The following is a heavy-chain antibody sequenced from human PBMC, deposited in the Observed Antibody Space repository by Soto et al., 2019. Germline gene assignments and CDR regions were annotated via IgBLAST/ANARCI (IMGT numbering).Heavy chain of an antibody. CDR2: INPKSGGT. D-gene: IGHD2-8*01. CDR1: GYSFTDYH. V-gene: IGHV1-2*04. CDR3: ARGDSTDCSNGVCSFFYNHDMDV. Sequence: KVSCKASGYSFTDYHIHWVRQAPGQGLEWLGRINPKSGGTSTAQKFQGWVTMTTGTSISTASMELTRLTSDDTAIYYCARGDSTDCSNGVCSFFYNHDMDVWGQGTTVTVSS. J-gene: IGHJ6*02.